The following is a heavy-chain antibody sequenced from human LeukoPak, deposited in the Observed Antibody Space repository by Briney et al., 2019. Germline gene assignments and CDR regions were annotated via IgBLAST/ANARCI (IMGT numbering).Heavy chain of an antibody. CDR2: IYYSGST. D-gene: IGHD4-23*01. CDR3: ARAGDYGGNSVLDY. V-gene: IGHV4-31*03. CDR1: GGSISSGGYY. Sequence: SQTLSLTCTVSGGSISSGGYYWSWIRQHPGKGLEWIGYIYYSGSTYYNPSLKSRATISVDTSKNQFSLKLSSVTATDTAVYYCARAGDYGGNSVLDYWGQGTLVTVSS. J-gene: IGHJ4*02.